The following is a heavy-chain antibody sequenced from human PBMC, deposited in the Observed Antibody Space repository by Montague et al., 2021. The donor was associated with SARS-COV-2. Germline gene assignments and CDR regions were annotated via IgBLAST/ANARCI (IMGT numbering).Heavy chain of an antibody. CDR2: INYSGST. CDR1: GGSISSYY. V-gene: IGHV4-59*01. CDR3: ARGFDY. Sequence: SETLSLTCTVSGGSISSYYWSWIRQPPGKGLEWIGYINYSGSTNYNSYLKSPVTISVDTSKYQFSLKLSPVTAADTAVYYCARGFDYWGQGTLVTVSS. J-gene: IGHJ4*02.